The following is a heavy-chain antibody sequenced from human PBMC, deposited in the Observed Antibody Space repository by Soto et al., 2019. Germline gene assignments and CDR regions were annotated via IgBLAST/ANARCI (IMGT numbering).Heavy chain of an antibody. Sequence: QLRLQESGPRLVQPSEPMSLICSVSGGSIRNNGYYWAWIRPPPGQGLEWIGDIYYSGRVYYNPSHKTRITISVDTSKNQLSLNLTSVTAADTAFYYCARRAAGGSDYWGQGTLVTVSS. J-gene: IGHJ4*02. CDR2: IYYSGRV. V-gene: IGHV4-39*01. CDR3: ARRAAGGSDY. CDR1: GGSIRNNGYY. D-gene: IGHD6-25*01.